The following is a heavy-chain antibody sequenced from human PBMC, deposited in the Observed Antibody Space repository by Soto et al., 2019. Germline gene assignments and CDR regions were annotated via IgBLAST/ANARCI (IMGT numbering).Heavy chain of an antibody. CDR1: GASISSTTSGNW. D-gene: IGHD1-26*01. CDR3: ARMVGATLVAL. J-gene: IGHJ4*02. CDR2: IYHSGST. Sequence: QVQLQESGPGLVRPSGTLSLTCAVSGASISSTTSGNWWSWVRQPPGKGLEWIGEIYHSGSTNYNPSLKSRVTMSVDKAKNQFSLNLTSVTAADTAVYYCARMVGATLVALWGQGTLVNV. V-gene: IGHV4-4*02.